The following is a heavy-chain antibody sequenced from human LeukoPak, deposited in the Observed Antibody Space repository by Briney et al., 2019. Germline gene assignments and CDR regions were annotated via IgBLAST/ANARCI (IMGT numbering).Heavy chain of an antibody. Sequence: GGSLRLSCAASGFTFSDFYMTWIRQAPGKGLEWVSYSSNGGSTIYYADSVKGRFTISRDNSKNTLYLQMNSLRAEDTAVYYCASPGSSSSLGSFDYWGQGTLVTVSS. CDR2: SSNGGSTI. D-gene: IGHD6-6*01. V-gene: IGHV3-11*04. CDR3: ASPGSSSSLGSFDY. CDR1: GFTFSDFY. J-gene: IGHJ4*02.